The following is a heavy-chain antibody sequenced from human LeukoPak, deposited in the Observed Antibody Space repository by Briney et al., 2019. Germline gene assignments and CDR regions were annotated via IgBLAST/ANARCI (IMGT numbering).Heavy chain of an antibody. D-gene: IGHD3-22*01. V-gene: IGHV3-33*06. Sequence: PGGSLRLSCAASGFTFSSYTLHWVRQTPGKGLEWVALIWYDGSKKDYADSVKGRFTISRDNSKNTLYLQMNSLRAEDTAVYYCAKDRVSYSSWGQGTLVTVSS. J-gene: IGHJ4*02. CDR1: GFTFSSYT. CDR2: IWYDGSKK. CDR3: AKDRVSYSS.